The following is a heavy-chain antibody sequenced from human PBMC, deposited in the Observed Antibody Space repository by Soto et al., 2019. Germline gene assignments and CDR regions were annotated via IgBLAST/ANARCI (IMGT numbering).Heavy chain of an antibody. CDR2: ISSSGPFA. CDR3: VSELVGLDC. J-gene: IGHJ4*02. CDR1: GLTFSDYY. Sequence: QVQLVESGGGLVKTGGSLRLSWADSGLTFSDYYMSWIRHAPGNGLEWVSYISSSGPFANYADSVKGRFTISRDNARNSRYLKMNSLRAEDTAVYYCVSELVGLDCWGQGTLVTVSA. V-gene: IGHV3-11*05.